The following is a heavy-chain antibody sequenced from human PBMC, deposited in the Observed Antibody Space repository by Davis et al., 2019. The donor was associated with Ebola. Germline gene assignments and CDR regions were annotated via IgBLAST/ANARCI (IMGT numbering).Heavy chain of an antibody. CDR1: GGSISSYY. CDR3: ARATGDLYYYGMDV. D-gene: IGHD7-27*01. Sequence: GSLRLSCTVSGGSISSYYWSWIRQPPGKGLEWIGYIHYSGSTEYNPSLKSRVTISVDTSKNQFSLKLSSVTAADTAVYYCARATGDLYYYGMDVWGKGTTVTVSS. CDR2: IHYSGST. V-gene: IGHV4-59*01. J-gene: IGHJ6*04.